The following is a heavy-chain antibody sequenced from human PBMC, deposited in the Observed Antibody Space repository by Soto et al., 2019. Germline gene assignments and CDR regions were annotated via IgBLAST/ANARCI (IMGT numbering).Heavy chain of an antibody. D-gene: IGHD6-6*01. V-gene: IGHV1-18*01. CDR3: AREGQLGY. CDR1: GYTFTSYA. Sequence: GASVKVSCKASGYTFTSYAMHWARQAPGQGLEWMGWINAYNGNTNYAERLQGRVTMTTDTSTSTAYMELSSLRYEDTAVYYCAREGQLGYWGQGTPVTVSS. J-gene: IGHJ4*02. CDR2: INAYNGNT.